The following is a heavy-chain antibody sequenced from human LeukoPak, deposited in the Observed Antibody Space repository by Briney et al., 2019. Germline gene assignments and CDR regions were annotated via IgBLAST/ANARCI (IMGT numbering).Heavy chain of an antibody. Sequence: RPGGSLRLSCTASGFTFGDYAMSWVRQAPGKGLEWVGFIRSKAYGGTTEYAASVKGRFTISRDDSKSIAYLQMNSLKTEDTAVYYCTRSGSYTNYYYYYMDVWGKGTTATISS. V-gene: IGHV3-49*04. CDR3: TRSGSYTNYYYYYMDV. CDR1: GFTFGDYA. CDR2: IRSKAYGGTT. J-gene: IGHJ6*03. D-gene: IGHD1-26*01.